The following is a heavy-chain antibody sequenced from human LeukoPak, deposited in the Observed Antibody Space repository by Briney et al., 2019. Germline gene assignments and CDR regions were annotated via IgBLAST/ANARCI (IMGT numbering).Heavy chain of an antibody. Sequence: GGSLRLSCAASGFTFSSYSMNWVRQAPGKGLEWVSSISSSSSYIYYADSVKGRFTISRDNAKNSLYLQMNSLRAEDTAVYYCAGLPSGYSYGLNAFDIWGQGTVVTVSS. V-gene: IGHV3-21*01. J-gene: IGHJ3*02. CDR3: AGLPSGYSYGLNAFDI. D-gene: IGHD5-18*01. CDR2: ISSSSSYI. CDR1: GFTFSSYS.